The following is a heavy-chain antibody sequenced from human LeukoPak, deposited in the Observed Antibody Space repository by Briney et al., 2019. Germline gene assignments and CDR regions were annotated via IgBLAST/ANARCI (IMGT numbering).Heavy chain of an antibody. CDR1: GYTFTSYD. CDR2: MNPNSGNT. CDR3: ASSVGLRYFDWLGRFGYYYGMDV. Sequence: ASVKVSCKASGYTFTSYDINWVRQATGQGLEWMGWMNPNSGNTGYAQKFQGRVTMTRNTSISTAYMELSSLRSEDTAVYYCASSVGLRYFDWLGRFGYYYGMDVRGQGTTVTVSS. V-gene: IGHV1-8*01. J-gene: IGHJ6*02. D-gene: IGHD3-9*01.